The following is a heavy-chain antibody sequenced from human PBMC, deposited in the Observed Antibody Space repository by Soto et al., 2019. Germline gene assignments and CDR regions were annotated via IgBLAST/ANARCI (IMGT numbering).Heavy chain of an antibody. CDR2: IYPGDSDT. CDR1: GYSFTSYW. CDR3: ARGDPPEVAEYYYCGMDV. V-gene: IGHV5-51*01. D-gene: IGHD6-13*01. J-gene: IGHJ6*02. Sequence: GESLKISCKGSGYSFTSYWIGWVRQMPGKGLEWMGIIYPGDSDTRYSPSFQGQVTISADKSISTAYLQWSSLKASDTAMYYCARGDPPEVAEYYYCGMDVWGQGTTVTVSS.